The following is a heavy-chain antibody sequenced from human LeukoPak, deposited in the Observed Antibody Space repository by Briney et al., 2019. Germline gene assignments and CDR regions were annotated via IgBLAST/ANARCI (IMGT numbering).Heavy chain of an antibody. CDR3: ARLEVVVIDYYYGMDV. V-gene: IGHV1-18*01. CDR1: GYTFTSYG. J-gene: IGHJ6*02. Sequence: ASVKVSCKASGYTFTSYGISWVRQAPGQGLEWMGWISAYNDNTNYAQKLQGRVTMTTDTSTSTAYMELRSLRSDDTAVYYCARLEVVVIDYYYGMDVWGQGTTVTVSS. D-gene: IGHD3-22*01. CDR2: ISAYNDNT.